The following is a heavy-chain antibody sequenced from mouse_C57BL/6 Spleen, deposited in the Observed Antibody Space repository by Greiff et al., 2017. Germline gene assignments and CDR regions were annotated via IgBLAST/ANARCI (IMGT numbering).Heavy chain of an antibody. Sequence: EVRLVESGGGLVKPGGSLKLSCAASGFTFSSYAMSWVRQTPEKRLEWVATISDGGSYTYYPDNVKGRFTISRDNAKNNLYLQMSHLKSEDTAMYYCARGGPPDYWGQGTTLTVSS. CDR1: GFTFSSYA. J-gene: IGHJ2*01. CDR2: ISDGGSYT. V-gene: IGHV5-4*01. CDR3: ARGGPPDY.